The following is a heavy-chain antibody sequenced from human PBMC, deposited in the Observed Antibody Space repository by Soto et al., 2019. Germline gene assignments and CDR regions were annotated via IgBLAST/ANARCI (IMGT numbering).Heavy chain of an antibody. J-gene: IGHJ4*03. D-gene: IGHD1-26*01. CDR3: ARRRSGSYSDF. CDR1: GGSISSGGYS. CDR2: ISYSGST. V-gene: IGHV4-39*01. Sequence: SETLSLTCTVSGGSISSGGYSWGWIRQPPGKALEWIGTISYSGSTSYNPSLKSRVTIFIDTSKDQFALNLKSVTAADTAVYYCARRRSGSYSDFWGQGTMVTVSS.